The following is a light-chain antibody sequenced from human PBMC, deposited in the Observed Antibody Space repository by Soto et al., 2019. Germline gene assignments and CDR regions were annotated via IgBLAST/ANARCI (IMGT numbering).Light chain of an antibody. CDR3: SSYTTSAPYV. J-gene: IGLJ1*01. V-gene: IGLV2-14*01. Sequence: QSVLTQPRSVSGSPGQSVTISCTGTSSDVGAYNFVSWYQHHPGRAPKLIIYEVTIRPSGVSNRFSGSKSGNTASLTISGLQAEDEADYYCSSYTTSAPYVFGSGTKVTVL. CDR2: EVT. CDR1: SSDVGAYNF.